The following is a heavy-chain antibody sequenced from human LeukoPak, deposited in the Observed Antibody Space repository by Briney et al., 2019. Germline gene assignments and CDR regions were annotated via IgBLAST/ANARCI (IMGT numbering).Heavy chain of an antibody. CDR2: ISTSSSYI. J-gene: IGHJ4*02. CDR3: AREYAGATDY. Sequence: TGGSLRLSCAASGFTLSSYTMNWVRQAPGEGLEWVSSISTSSSYIYYADSVKGRFTISRDNAKNSLYLQMNSLRAEDTAVYYCAREYAGATDYWGQGTLVTVSS. CDR1: GFTLSSYT. V-gene: IGHV3-21*01. D-gene: IGHD1-26*01.